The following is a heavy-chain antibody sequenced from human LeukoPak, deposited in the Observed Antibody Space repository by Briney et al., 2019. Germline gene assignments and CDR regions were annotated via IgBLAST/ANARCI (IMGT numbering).Heavy chain of an antibody. D-gene: IGHD3-22*01. J-gene: IGHJ4*02. V-gene: IGHV1-69*13. CDR2: IIPIFGTI. CDR1: GGTFSSYV. Sequence: SVKVSCKASGGTFSSYVISWVRQAPGQGLEWMGGIIPIFGTINYAQKFQGRVTMTADESTSTAYMELSSLRSEDTAVYYCARGSFVQDYYDISGYYFDYWGQGTLVTVSS. CDR3: ARGSFVQDYYDISGYYFDY.